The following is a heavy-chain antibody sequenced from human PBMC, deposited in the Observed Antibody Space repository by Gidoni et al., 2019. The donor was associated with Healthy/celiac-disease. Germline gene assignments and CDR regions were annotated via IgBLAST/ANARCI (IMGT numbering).Heavy chain of an antibody. D-gene: IGHD6-6*01. V-gene: IGHV4-34*01. Sequence: GLEWIGEINHSGSTNYNPSLKSRVTISVDTSKNQFSLKLSSVTAADTAVYYCARGPRARLYLRYFDYWGQGTLVTVSS. J-gene: IGHJ4*02. CDR2: INHSGST. CDR3: ARGPRARLYLRYFDY.